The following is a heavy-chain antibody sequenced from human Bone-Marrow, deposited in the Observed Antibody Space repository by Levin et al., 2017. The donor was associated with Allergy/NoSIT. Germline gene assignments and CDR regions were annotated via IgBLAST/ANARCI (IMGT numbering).Heavy chain of an antibody. J-gene: IGHJ4*02. CDR2: ISPGDSDT. V-gene: IGHV5-51*01. CDR1: GFTFTNHW. D-gene: IGHD3-16*01. Sequence: KVSCKGSGFTFTNHWIGWVRQMPGKGLEWIGIISPGDSDTRYSPSFEGLVTMSPYQSTSTAYLQWNTLKASDPAMFYCARQGGSIHFDSGPFDFWGQGTLVTVSS. CDR3: ARQGGSIHFDSGPFDF.